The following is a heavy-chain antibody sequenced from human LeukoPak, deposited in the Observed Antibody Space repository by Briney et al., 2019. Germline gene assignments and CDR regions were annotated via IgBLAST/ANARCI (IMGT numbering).Heavy chain of an antibody. D-gene: IGHD2-15*01. V-gene: IGHV1-69*05. CDR1: GVTFSSYA. CDR2: IIPIFGTA. J-gene: IGHJ5*02. CDR3: ARDRGGLEESPNWFDP. Sequence: ASVKVSCKASGVTFSSYAISWVRQAPGQGLEWMGGIIPIFGTANYAQKFQGRVTITTDESTSTAYMELSSLRSEDTAVYYCARDRGGLEESPNWFDPWGHGTLVTVSS.